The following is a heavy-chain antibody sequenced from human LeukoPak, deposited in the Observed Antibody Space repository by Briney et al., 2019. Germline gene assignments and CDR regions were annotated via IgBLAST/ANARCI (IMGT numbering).Heavy chain of an antibody. CDR1: GFTFSSYS. J-gene: IGHJ4*02. Sequence: GGSLRLSCAASGFTFSSYSMNWVRQAPGKELEWVSSISSSSSYIYYADSAKGRFTISRDNAKNSLYLQMNSLRAEDTAVYYCARRTTAMALDYWGQGTLVTVSS. D-gene: IGHD5-18*01. V-gene: IGHV3-21*03. CDR3: ARRTTAMALDY. CDR2: ISSSSSYI.